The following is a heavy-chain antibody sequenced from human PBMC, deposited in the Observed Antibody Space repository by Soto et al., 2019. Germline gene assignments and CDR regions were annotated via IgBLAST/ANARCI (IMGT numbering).Heavy chain of an antibody. CDR3: ARSDYGDYVGHVWYYYYYMDV. Sequence: GGSLRLSCAASGFTFSSYWMSWVRQAPGKGLEWVANIKQDGSEKYYVDSVKGRFTISRDNAKNSLYLQMNSLRAEDTAVYYCARSDYGDYVGHVWYYYYYMDVWGKGTTVTVSS. V-gene: IGHV3-7*01. CDR2: IKQDGSEK. J-gene: IGHJ6*03. D-gene: IGHD4-17*01. CDR1: GFTFSSYW.